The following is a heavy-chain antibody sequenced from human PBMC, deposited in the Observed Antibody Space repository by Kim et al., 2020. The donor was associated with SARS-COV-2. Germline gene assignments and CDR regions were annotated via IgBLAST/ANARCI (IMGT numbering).Heavy chain of an antibody. CDR2: ISYDGNKK. D-gene: IGHD5-12*01. V-gene: IGHV3-30*18. Sequence: GGSLRLSCAASGFTFSTYGMHWVRQAPGKGLEWVAVISYDGNKKHYADSVKGRFTTSRDNSKNTLYLQMNSLRAEDTAVYYCAKDAPPWLQSPQWPDYWGQGTLVIVS. CDR1: GFTFSTYG. CDR3: AKDAPPWLQSPQWPDY. J-gene: IGHJ4*02.